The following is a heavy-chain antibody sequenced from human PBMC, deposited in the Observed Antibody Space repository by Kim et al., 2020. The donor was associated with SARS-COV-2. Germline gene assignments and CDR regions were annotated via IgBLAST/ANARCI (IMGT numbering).Heavy chain of an antibody. V-gene: IGHV6-1*01. J-gene: IGHJ4*02. CDR3: VRGFLRDGFDS. Sequence: YAESLRSRIVIYSDTSKNQFSLQLNSVTPEDTAVYYCVRGFLRDGFDSWDQGTQVTVSS.